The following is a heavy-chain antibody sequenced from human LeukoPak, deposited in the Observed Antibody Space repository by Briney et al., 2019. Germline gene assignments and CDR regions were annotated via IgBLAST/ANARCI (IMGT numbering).Heavy chain of an antibody. J-gene: IGHJ6*03. V-gene: IGHV3-20*04. CDR3: ARVSYDSSGYSTYYYYYVDV. CDR2: INWSGGST. D-gene: IGHD3-22*01. Sequence: GGSVRLSCAASGFTFDDYGMSWVRQAPGKGLEGVSGINWSGGSTGYADSVKGRFTISRDNAKNSLYLQMNSLRAEDTALYYCARVSYDSSGYSTYYYYYVDVWGKGTTVAVSS. CDR1: GFTFDDYG.